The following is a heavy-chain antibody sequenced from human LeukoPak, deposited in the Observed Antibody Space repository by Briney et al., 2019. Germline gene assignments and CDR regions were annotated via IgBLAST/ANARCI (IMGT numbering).Heavy chain of an antibody. CDR2: IYYSGNT. CDR1: GGSISSSSYY. D-gene: IGHD3-16*01. J-gene: IGHJ4*02. V-gene: IGHV4-39*07. Sequence: SETLSLTCTVSGGSISSSSYYWGWIRQPPGKGLEWIGSIYYSGNTYYNPSLKSRVTISVDTSKNQFSLKLTSVTAADTAVYYCARDISGGYWGQGTLVTVSS. CDR3: ARDISGGY.